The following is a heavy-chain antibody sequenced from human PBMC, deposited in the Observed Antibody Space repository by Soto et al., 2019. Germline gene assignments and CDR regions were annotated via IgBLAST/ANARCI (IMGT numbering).Heavy chain of an antibody. CDR2: INPHGGST. J-gene: IGHJ6*02. Sequence: ASVKVSCKAPRDTFTSYYINWVRQAPGQGLEWMGVINPHGGSTAYAQKFKGRVTLTRDTSASTVYMEVSSLTSEDTAVYYCARAGSFGVVISEVKTLYRMDVWGQAATVTVSS. CDR1: RDTFTSYY. V-gene: IGHV1-46*01. D-gene: IGHD3-3*02. CDR3: ARAGSFGVVISEVKTLYRMDV.